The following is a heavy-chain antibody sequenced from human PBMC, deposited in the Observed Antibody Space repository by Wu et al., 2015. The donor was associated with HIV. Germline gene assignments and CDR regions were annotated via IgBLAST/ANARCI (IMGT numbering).Heavy chain of an antibody. D-gene: IGHD1-26*01. CDR1: GDTFSDRY. Sequence: EVQVVQSGAEVKNPGSTVKISCKVSGDTFSDRYIHWVQQAPGKGLEWMGLVYVGDGETKYAAKFQGRVTIAADKSRDTAYMELSGLRSEDTAVYYCASWAKVGATLSDAFDIWGQGTMVTVSS. CDR2: VYVGDGET. CDR3: ASWAKVGATLSDAFDI. J-gene: IGHJ3*02. V-gene: IGHV1-69-2*01.